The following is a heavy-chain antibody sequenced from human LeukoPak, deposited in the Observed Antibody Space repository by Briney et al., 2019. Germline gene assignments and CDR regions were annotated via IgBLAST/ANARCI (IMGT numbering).Heavy chain of an antibody. CDR2: IYTSGST. D-gene: IGHD6-13*01. Sequence: SETLSLTCAVSGGSISSNSYYWGWIRQPPGKGLEWIGRIYTSGSTNYNPSLKSRVTISVDTSKNQFSLKLSSVTAADTAVYYCARESPRIAAAGLVDYWGQGTLVTVSS. CDR3: ARESPRIAAAGLVDY. J-gene: IGHJ4*02. V-gene: IGHV4-39*07. CDR1: GGSISSNSYY.